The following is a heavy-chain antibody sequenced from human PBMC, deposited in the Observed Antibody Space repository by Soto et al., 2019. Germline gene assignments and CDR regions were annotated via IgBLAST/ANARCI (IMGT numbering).Heavy chain of an antibody. J-gene: IGHJ4*01. CDR2: TYYRSKWYY. Sequence: SQTLSLTCVFTGDSVSSNSAGWSWVRQSPSRGLEWLGRTYYRSKWYYEYAVSVRGRITINPDTSKNQYSLQLNSVTPEDTAVYFCARGEQYSGRIFDYWGKGTLFTVSS. D-gene: IGHD1-26*01. CDR1: GDSVSSNSAG. CDR3: ARGEQYSGRIFDY. V-gene: IGHV6-1*01.